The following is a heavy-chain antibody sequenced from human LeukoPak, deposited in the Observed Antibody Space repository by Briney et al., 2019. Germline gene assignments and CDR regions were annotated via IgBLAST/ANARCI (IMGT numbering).Heavy chain of an antibody. CDR1: GGSISSSSYY. Sequence: PSETLSLTCTVSGGSISSSSYYWGWIRQPPGKGLEWIGSIYYSGSTYYNPSLKSRVTISVDTSKNQFSLKLSSVTAADTAVYYCARVLWFGELGGYYYYYYYMDVWGKGTTVTVSS. CDR3: ARVLWFGELGGYYYYYYYMDV. J-gene: IGHJ6*03. D-gene: IGHD3-10*01. CDR2: IYYSGST. V-gene: IGHV4-39*07.